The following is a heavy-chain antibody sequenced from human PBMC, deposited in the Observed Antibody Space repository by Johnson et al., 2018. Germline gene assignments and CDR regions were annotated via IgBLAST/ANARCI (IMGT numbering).Heavy chain of an antibody. V-gene: IGHV3-48*01. D-gene: IGHD3-16*01. J-gene: IGHJ3*01. CDR3: AREISSLGAFDL. CDR1: GFTFISHG. CDR2: ISSTSSPI. Sequence: VQLVESGGGLVQLGGSLRLSCTASGFTFISHGMNWVRPAPGQGLAWVSYISSTSSPIHYVASVKGRFTISRDNAKKSLYLQMDSLRAEDTALYYCAREISSLGAFDLWGQGTMVTVSS.